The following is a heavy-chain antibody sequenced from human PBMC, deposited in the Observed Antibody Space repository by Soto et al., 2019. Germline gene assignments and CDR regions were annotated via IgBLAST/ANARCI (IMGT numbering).Heavy chain of an antibody. Sequence: GESLKISCKASGYIFTDYWIGWVRQMPGKDLEWIGIIYPDDSETRYSPSFQGRVTISVDRSITTTYLQWNTLQASDTAMYYCVIFGSGWSSYWGQGTLVTVSS. D-gene: IGHD6-19*01. CDR1: GYIFTDYW. CDR3: VIFGSGWSSY. V-gene: IGHV5-51*01. J-gene: IGHJ4*02. CDR2: IYPDDSET.